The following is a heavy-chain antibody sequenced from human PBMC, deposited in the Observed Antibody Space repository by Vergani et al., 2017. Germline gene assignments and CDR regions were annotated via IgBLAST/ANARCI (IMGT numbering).Heavy chain of an antibody. V-gene: IGHV1-46*03. J-gene: IGHJ4*02. D-gene: IGHD4-17*01. CDR3: ARPHGDILPPDPRRRDY. CDR1: GYTFTNYY. CDR2: INPSGVST. Sequence: QVLLVQSGAEVKKPGASVRVSCKISGYTFTNYYIHWVRQATGKGLGWMGRINPSGVSTTYAQQFKGRLTMTRDTSTSTVYMDLGNLRSEDTAVYYCARPHGDILPPDPRRRDYLGQGTLVTVSS.